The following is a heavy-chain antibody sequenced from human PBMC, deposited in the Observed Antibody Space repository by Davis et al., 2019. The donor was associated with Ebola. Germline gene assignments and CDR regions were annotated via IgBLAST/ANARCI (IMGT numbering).Heavy chain of an antibody. CDR2: ISGTGGTI. CDR3: AEGGTNNFLGAN. Sequence: PGGSLRLSCAASGFGFSDYYMNWIRRTPGKGLEWVSYISGTGGTIYYADSVKGRFSISRDNSKNTLYLQMDSLRAEDTAVFYCAEGGTNNFLGANWGQGTLVTVSS. D-gene: IGHD2-8*01. V-gene: IGHV3-11*01. J-gene: IGHJ4*02. CDR1: GFGFSDYY.